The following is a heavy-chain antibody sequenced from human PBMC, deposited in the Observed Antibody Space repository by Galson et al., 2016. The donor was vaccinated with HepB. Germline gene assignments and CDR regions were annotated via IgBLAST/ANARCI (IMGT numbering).Heavy chain of an antibody. J-gene: IGHJ4*02. CDR1: GFTVSNNF. D-gene: IGHD3-16*02. CDR2: MYSGGSA. Sequence: SLRLSCAASGFTVSNNFMTWVRQAPEKGLEWVALMYSGGSAFYAGSVKGRFIISRDNSKNTLYLQMNSLRAEDTAVYYCARWGFIGVDYFYYWGQGTLVTVSS. CDR3: ARWGFIGVDYFYY. V-gene: IGHV3-53*01.